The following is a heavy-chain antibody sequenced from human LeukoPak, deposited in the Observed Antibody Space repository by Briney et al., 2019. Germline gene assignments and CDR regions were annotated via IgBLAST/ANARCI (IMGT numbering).Heavy chain of an antibody. CDR3: ARLNYGFPDY. Sequence: KPSETLSLTCTVSGASISSYYWSWIRQPPGKGLEWIGYISSSGSTDYNSSLKSRVTISLDTPKNQFSLKLNSVTAADTAVYYCARLNYGFPDYWGQGTLVTVSS. CDR1: GASISSYY. V-gene: IGHV4-59*01. J-gene: IGHJ4*02. CDR2: ISSSGST. D-gene: IGHD3-3*01.